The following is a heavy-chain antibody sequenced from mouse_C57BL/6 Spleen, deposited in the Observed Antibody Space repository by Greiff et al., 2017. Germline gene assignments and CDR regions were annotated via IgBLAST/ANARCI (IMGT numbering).Heavy chain of an antibody. Sequence: EVKVEESGGGLVQPGGSMKLSCAASGFTFSDAWMDWVRQSPEKGLEWVAEIRNKANNHATYYAESVKGRFTISRDDSKSGINLQMNGLSAVDSDDYSCYRYYGNSYWYFDVWGKGTTVTVSS. CDR1: GFTFSDAW. V-gene: IGHV6-6*01. D-gene: IGHD1-1*01. J-gene: IGHJ1*03. CDR2: IRNKANNHAT. CDR3: YRYYGNSYWYFDV.